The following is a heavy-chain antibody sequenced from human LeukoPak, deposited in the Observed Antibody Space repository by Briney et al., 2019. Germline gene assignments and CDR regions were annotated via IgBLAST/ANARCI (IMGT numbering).Heavy chain of an antibody. CDR3: AKAVLLWFGEVGYYFDY. V-gene: IGHV3-23*01. Sequence: GGSLRLSCAASGFTFSNYAMSWVRQAPGKGLEWVSAISGSGGSTYYADSVKGRFTISRDNSKNTLFLQMNSLRAEDTAVYYCAKAVLLWFGEVGYYFDYWGQGTLVTGSS. CDR2: ISGSGGST. J-gene: IGHJ4*02. D-gene: IGHD3-10*01. CDR1: GFTFSNYA.